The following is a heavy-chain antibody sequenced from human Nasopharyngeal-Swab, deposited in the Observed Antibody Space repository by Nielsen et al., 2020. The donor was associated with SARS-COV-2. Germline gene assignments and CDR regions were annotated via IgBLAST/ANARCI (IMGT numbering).Heavy chain of an antibody. CDR3: ARDFNYDILIGYFDP. Sequence: GESLKISCAASGFTFSSYSMNWVRQAPGKGLEWVSSISSSSSYIYYADSVKGRFTISRDNAKNSLYLQMNSLRAEDTAVYYCARDFNYDILIGYFDPWGQGTLVTVSS. D-gene: IGHD3-9*01. CDR1: GFTFSSYS. J-gene: IGHJ5*02. CDR2: ISSSSSYI. V-gene: IGHV3-21*01.